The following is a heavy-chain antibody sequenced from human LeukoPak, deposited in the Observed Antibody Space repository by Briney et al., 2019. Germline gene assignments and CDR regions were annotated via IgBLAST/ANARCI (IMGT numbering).Heavy chain of an antibody. Sequence: GGSLRLSCAASGFTFSDHYMDWVRQAPGKGLEWVSYISSSGSTIYYADSVKGRFTISRDNAKNSLYLQMNSLRAEDTAVYYCARARSYYYDSKGSFDYWGQGTLVTVSS. D-gene: IGHD3-22*01. J-gene: IGHJ4*02. CDR1: GFTFSDHY. CDR3: ARARSYYYDSKGSFDY. V-gene: IGHV3-11*04. CDR2: ISSSGSTI.